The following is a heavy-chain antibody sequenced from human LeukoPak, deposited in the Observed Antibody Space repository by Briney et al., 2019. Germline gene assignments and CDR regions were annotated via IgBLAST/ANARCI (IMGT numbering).Heavy chain of an antibody. D-gene: IGHD5-12*01. CDR1: GGSISNYY. Sequence: PSETLSLTCSVSGGSISNYYWSWIRQPAGKGLEWIGRVYTSENTNYNPSLKSRVTMSVDTSKNQFSLKLNSVTAADTAVYYCARDMAATRSFDYWGQGTLVTVSS. CDR2: VYTSENT. J-gene: IGHJ4*02. CDR3: ARDMAATRSFDY. V-gene: IGHV4-4*07.